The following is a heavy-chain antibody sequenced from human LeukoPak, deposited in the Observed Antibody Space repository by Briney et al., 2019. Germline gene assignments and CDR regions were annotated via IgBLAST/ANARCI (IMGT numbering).Heavy chain of an antibody. V-gene: IGHV3-23*01. CDR1: GLRFNTYA. Sequence: GGSLRLSCVTPGLRFNTYAMSWVRRAPGKGLEWVSAISAGGDETHYADSVKGRFTVSRDNSKNTLFLQMNSLRVEDTAVYYCAQDHLGFGDYWFGYWGQGTLVSVSS. CDR3: AQDHLGFGDYWFGY. D-gene: IGHD4-17*01. J-gene: IGHJ4*02. CDR2: ISAGGDET.